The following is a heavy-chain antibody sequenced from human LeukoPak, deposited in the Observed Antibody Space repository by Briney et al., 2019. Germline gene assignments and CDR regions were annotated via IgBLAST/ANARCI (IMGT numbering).Heavy chain of an antibody. Sequence: PGGSLRLSCEASGFTFSSAWMSWVRQAPGKGLEWVCRIKSKADGGATDSVAPVKGRFTISRDDSKNTLYLQMNSLKTEDTAVYYCTTRPHYYDSSGYYYAGWGQGTLVTVSS. V-gene: IGHV3-15*01. CDR1: GFTFSSAW. D-gene: IGHD3-22*01. CDR2: IKSKADGGAT. J-gene: IGHJ4*02. CDR3: TTRPHYYDSSGYYYAG.